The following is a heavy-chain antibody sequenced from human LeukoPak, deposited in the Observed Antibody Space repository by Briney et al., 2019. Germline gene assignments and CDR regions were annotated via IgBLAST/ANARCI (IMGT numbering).Heavy chain of an antibody. J-gene: IGHJ4*02. D-gene: IGHD3-10*01. Sequence: GGSLRLFCAASGFTFSSYAMSWVRQAPGKGLEWVSAISGSGGNTYYADSVKGRFTISRDNSKNTLYLQMNSLRAEDTAVYYCAKDRAYGSGIPGYWGQGTLVTVSS. CDR2: ISGSGGNT. CDR3: AKDRAYGSGIPGY. CDR1: GFTFSSYA. V-gene: IGHV3-23*01.